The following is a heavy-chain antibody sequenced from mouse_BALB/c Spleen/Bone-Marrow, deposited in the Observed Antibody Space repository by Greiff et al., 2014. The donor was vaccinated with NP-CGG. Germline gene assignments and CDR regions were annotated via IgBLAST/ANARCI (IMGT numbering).Heavy chain of an antibody. J-gene: IGHJ3*01. D-gene: IGHD1-1*01. CDR3: AAYYYGSSQFAY. V-gene: IGHV14-3*02. CDR1: GFNIKDTH. Sequence: VQLQQPGAELVKPGASVKLSCTASGFNIKDTHMHWVKQRPEQGLEWIGRIDPANGNTKYDPKFQGKATITADTSSNTAYLQLSSLASEGTAFYYCAAYYYGSSQFAYWGQGTLVTVSA. CDR2: IDPANGNT.